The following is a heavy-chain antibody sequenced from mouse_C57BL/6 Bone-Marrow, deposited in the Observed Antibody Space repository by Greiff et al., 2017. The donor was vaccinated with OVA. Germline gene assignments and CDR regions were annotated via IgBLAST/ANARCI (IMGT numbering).Heavy chain of an antibody. Sequence: VQLQQSGPELVKPGASVKISCKASGYAFSSSWMNWVKQRPGTGLEWIGRIYPGDGDTNYNGKFKGKATLTADKSSSTAYMQLLSLTSEDSAVYFCARHEDGYYASYFDYWGQGTTLTVSS. V-gene: IGHV1-82*01. CDR1: GYAFSSSW. D-gene: IGHD2-3*01. CDR3: ARHEDGYYASYFDY. J-gene: IGHJ2*01. CDR2: IYPGDGDT.